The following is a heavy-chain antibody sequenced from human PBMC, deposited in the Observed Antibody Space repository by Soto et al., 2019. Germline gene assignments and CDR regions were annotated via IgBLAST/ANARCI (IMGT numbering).Heavy chain of an antibody. CDR1: GLNLDDFA. J-gene: IGHJ4*02. Sequence: EVQLVESGGRLVQPGRSLRPSCVGTGLNLDDFAMHWVRPAPWKGLEWVSGITWNSRVLAYADSVKGRFTISRDNARNSLYLQMDSLRDENTALYYCAKGRYDFWSQYYVDSWGQGTLGTVSS. CDR3: AKGRYDFWSQYYVDS. CDR2: ITWNSRVL. V-gene: IGHV3-9*01. D-gene: IGHD3-3*01.